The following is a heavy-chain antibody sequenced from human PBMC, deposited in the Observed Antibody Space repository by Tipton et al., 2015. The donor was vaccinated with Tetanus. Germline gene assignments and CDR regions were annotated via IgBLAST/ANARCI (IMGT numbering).Heavy chain of an antibody. D-gene: IGHD5-24*01. CDR3: VTCRQRWLQPPFDF. CDR1: GLMFSTYS. J-gene: IGHJ4*02. V-gene: IGHV3-48*02. CDR2: ITSSSGTT. Sequence: SLRLSCVASGLMFSTYSMNWVRQAPGKRPEWIAFITSSSGTTYYADSVKGRFTTSRDNAKNSVFLQMTGLRNDDTAVYYCVTCRQRWLQPPFDFWGQGTLVTVSP.